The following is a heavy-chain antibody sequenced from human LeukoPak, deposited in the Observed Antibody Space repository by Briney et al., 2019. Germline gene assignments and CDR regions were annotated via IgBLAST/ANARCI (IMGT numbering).Heavy chain of an antibody. Sequence: GGSLRLSCAASGFTFDDYAMHWVRQAPGKGLEWVSGISWNSGSIGYADSVKGRFTISRDNAKSSLYLQMNSLRAEDTALYYCAKASGAHYYYGMDVWGQGTTVTNSS. CDR2: ISWNSGSI. CDR3: AKASGAHYYYGMDV. D-gene: IGHD3-16*01. CDR1: GFTFDDYA. J-gene: IGHJ6*02. V-gene: IGHV3-9*01.